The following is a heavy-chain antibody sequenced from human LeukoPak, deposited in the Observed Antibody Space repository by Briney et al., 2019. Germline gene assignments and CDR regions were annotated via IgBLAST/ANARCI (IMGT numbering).Heavy chain of an antibody. CDR1: GFTFSSYG. CDR2: IWYDGSNK. D-gene: IGHD3-3*01. J-gene: IGHJ4*02. CDR3: AKGGVGYYDFWSDY. Sequence: PGRSLRLSCAASGFTFSSYGMHWVRQAPGKGLEWVAVIWYDGSNKYYADSVKGRFTISRDNSKNTLYLQMNSLRAEDTAAYYCAKGGVGYYDFWSDYWGQGTLVTVSS. V-gene: IGHV3-33*06.